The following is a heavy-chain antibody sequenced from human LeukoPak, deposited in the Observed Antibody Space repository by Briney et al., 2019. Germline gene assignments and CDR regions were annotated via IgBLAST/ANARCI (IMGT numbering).Heavy chain of an antibody. CDR3: AKDPTTMVRGGPNHMDV. Sequence: GGSLRLSCAASGFTFNNYGMHWVRQAPAKGLEWVSAISGSGGSTYYADSVKGRFTISRDKNTLYLQMNSLRDEDTAVYYCAKDPTTMVRGGPNHMDVWGKGTTVTISS. CDR1: GFTFNNYG. J-gene: IGHJ6*03. D-gene: IGHD3-10*01. V-gene: IGHV3-23*01. CDR2: ISGSGGST.